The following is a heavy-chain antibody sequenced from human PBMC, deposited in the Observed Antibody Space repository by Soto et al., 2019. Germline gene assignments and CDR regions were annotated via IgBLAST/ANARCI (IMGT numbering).Heavy chain of an antibody. Sequence: ASVKVSCKASGYTFTSYDINWVRPATGQGLEWMGWMNPNSGNTGYAQKFQGRVTMTRNTSISTAYMELSSLRSEDTAVYYCARNDYGSGTDAFDIWGQGTMVTVSS. CDR1: GYTFTSYD. J-gene: IGHJ3*02. D-gene: IGHD3-10*01. V-gene: IGHV1-8*01. CDR2: MNPNSGNT. CDR3: ARNDYGSGTDAFDI.